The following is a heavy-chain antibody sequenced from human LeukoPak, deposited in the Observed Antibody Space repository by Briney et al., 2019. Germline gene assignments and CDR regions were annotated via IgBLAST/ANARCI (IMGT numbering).Heavy chain of an antibody. CDR2: INPKSGVT. CDR1: GYTFTGYY. CDR3: ARGGDYYDSSGYPDDAFDI. D-gene: IGHD3-22*01. V-gene: IGHV1-2*02. Sequence: SVKVSCKASGYTFTGYYMHWVRQAPGQGLEWMGWINPKSGVTKYAQKFQGRVTMTRDTSISTAYMELSRLRSDDAAVYYCARGGDYYDSSGYPDDAFDIWGQGTMVIVSS. J-gene: IGHJ3*02.